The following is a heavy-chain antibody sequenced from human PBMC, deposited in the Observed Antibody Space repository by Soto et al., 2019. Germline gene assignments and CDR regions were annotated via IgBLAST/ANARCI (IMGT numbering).Heavy chain of an antibody. V-gene: IGHV3-23*01. D-gene: IGHD5-18*01. J-gene: IGHJ4*02. Sequence: PGGSLRLSCAASGFTFSSYAMTWVRQAPGKGLEWVSGISGSGDSTYFPDSVKGRFTIPRDNSKNTLNLQMKSLRAEDTAVYYCAKGRYGYTYGSFDHWGQGTLVTVSS. CDR2: ISGSGDST. CDR3: AKGRYGYTYGSFDH. CDR1: GFTFSSYA.